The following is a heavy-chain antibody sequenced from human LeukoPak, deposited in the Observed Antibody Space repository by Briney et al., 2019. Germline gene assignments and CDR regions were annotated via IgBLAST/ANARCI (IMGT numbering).Heavy chain of an antibody. Sequence: GGSLRLSCAASGFTFSSNGMGWVRQAPGKGLEWVSAISGSGGSTNYADSVKGRFTISRDNSKNTLYLQMNSLRAEDTAVYYCARDDGIHTVDYWGQGAPVTVSS. CDR1: GFTFSSNG. J-gene: IGHJ4*02. V-gene: IGHV3-23*01. D-gene: IGHD1-14*01. CDR2: ISGSGGST. CDR3: ARDDGIHTVDY.